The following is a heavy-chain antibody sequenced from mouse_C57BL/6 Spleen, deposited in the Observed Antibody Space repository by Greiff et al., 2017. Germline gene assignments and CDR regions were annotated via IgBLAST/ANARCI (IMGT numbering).Heavy chain of an antibody. CDR2: IHPNSGST. J-gene: IGHJ2*01. V-gene: IGHV1-64*01. Sequence: VQLQQPGAELVKPGASVKLSCKASGYTFTSYWMHWVKQRPGQGLEWIGMIHPNSGSTNYNEKFKSKATLTVDKSSSTAYMQLSSLTSEDSAIYYWARWGLRSYFDYWGQGTTLTVSS. CDR1: GYTFTSYW. D-gene: IGHD2-4*01. CDR3: ARWGLRSYFDY.